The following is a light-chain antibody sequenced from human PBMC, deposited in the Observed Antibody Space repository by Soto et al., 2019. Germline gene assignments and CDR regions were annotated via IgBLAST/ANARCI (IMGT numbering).Light chain of an antibody. J-gene: IGLJ3*02. Sequence: QAVLTQPRSASVAPGHRLTVSCSGTRSNIGSTTVNWYQQLPGTAPKLLIYNNNERPSGVPDRFPGSKSGTSASLAISGLKSEDEADYYCAAWDNSLCVGVFGGGTKLTVL. CDR3: AAWDNSLCVGV. CDR2: NNN. V-gene: IGLV1-44*01. CDR1: RSNIGSTT.